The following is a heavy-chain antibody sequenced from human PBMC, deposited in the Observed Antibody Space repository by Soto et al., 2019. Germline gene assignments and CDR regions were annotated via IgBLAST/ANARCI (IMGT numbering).Heavy chain of an antibody. V-gene: IGHV1-46*03. CDR2: INPSGGST. CDR3: ARAQNVRLYCSGGSCRGGAFDI. CDR1: GYTFTSYY. D-gene: IGHD2-15*01. Sequence: KLSRKAAGYTFTSYYMHWVRQDTKQGLEWMGIINPSGGSTSYAQKFQGRVTMTRDTSTSTVYMELSSLRSEDTAVYYCARAQNVRLYCSGGSCRGGAFDIWGHGTMVTVSS. J-gene: IGHJ3*02.